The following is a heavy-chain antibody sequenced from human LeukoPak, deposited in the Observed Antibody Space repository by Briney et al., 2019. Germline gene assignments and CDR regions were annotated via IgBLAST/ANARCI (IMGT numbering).Heavy chain of an antibody. J-gene: IGHJ5*02. CDR1: GDSISSFF. Sequence: SETLSLTCTVFGDSISSFFWTWIRQPAGKGLEWIGRIYTSETTNYNPSLKSRATMSVDTSKNEIYLRLSSVTAADTAVYYCARGGQWFDPWGQGTLVTVSS. V-gene: IGHV4-4*07. CDR2: IYTSETT. CDR3: ARGGQWFDP.